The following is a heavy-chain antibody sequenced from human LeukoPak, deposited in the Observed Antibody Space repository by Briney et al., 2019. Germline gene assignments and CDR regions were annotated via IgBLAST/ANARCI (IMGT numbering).Heavy chain of an antibody. Sequence: GGSLRLSCAASGFTFSSYAMHWVRQAPGKGLEYVSAISSNGGSTYYANSVKGRFTISRDNSKNTLYLQMGSLRAEDMAVYYCARDRCSGGSCFLSDYWGQGTLVTVSS. V-gene: IGHV3-64*01. J-gene: IGHJ4*02. CDR3: ARDRCSGGSCFLSDY. CDR2: ISSNGGST. CDR1: GFTFSSYA. D-gene: IGHD2-15*01.